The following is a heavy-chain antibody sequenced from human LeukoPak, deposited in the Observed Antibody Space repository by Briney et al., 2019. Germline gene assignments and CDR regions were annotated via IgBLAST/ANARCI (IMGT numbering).Heavy chain of an antibody. Sequence: GGSLRLSCAASGFTFSSYAMSWVRQAPGKGLEWVSAISGSGGSTYYADSVKGRFTISRDNSKNTLYLQMNSRRAEDTAVYYCAKDLVVVIRYFDYWGQGTLVTVSS. CDR1: GFTFSSYA. D-gene: IGHD2-21*01. J-gene: IGHJ4*02. CDR3: AKDLVVVIRYFDY. V-gene: IGHV3-23*01. CDR2: ISGSGGST.